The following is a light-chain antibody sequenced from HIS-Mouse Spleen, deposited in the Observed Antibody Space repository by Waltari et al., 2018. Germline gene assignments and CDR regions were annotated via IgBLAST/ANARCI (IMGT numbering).Light chain of an antibody. J-gene: IGLJ3*02. CDR1: SSDVGSYNL. Sequence: QSALTQPASVSGSPGQSITISCTGTSSDVGSYNLVSWDQQHPGKAPKRMIYEGSKRPSGVSNRFSGSKSGNTASLTNSGLQAEDEADYYCCSYAGSSTWVFGGGSKLTV. V-gene: IGLV2-23*01. CDR3: CSYAGSSTWV. CDR2: EGS.